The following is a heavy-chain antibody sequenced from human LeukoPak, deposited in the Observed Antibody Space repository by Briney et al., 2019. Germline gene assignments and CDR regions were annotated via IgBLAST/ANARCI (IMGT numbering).Heavy chain of an antibody. CDR2: ISSSGNTI. CDR1: GFTFSTYT. D-gene: IGHD3-22*01. CDR3: ARRHYDSSGYVVDS. Sequence: PGGSLRLSCAASGFTFSTYTMNWVRQAPGKGLEWVSYISSSGNTIYYADSVKGRFTISRDNAKNSLYLQMNSLRAEDTAVYYCARRHYDSSGYVVDSWGQGTLVTVSS. V-gene: IGHV3-48*01. J-gene: IGHJ4*02.